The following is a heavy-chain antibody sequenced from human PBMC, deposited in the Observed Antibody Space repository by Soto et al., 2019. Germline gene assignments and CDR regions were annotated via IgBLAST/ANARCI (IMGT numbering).Heavy chain of an antibody. CDR1: GFPFDDYA. Sequence: GGSLRLSCAASGFPFDDYAIHWVRPAPGKGLEWVSSISWNSDKIDYADSVKGRFTISRENAKNSLYLQMNTLRAEDTALYYCAKAGCSSITCYSNCWGQGTLVTVSS. D-gene: IGHD2-2*01. V-gene: IGHV3-9*01. CDR3: AKAGCSSITCYSNC. J-gene: IGHJ4*02. CDR2: ISWNSDKI.